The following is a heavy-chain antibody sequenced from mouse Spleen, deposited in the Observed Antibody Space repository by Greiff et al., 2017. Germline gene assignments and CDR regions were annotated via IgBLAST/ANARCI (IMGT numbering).Heavy chain of an antibody. CDR1: GYTFTSYW. V-gene: IGHV1-64*01. J-gene: IGHJ4*01. CDR3: ARGGFNYEYYAMDY. CDR2: IHPNSGST. Sequence: QVQLQQPGAELVKPGASVKLSCKASGYTFTSYWMHWVKQRPGQGLEWIGMIHPNSGSTNYNEKFKSKATLTVDKSSSTAYMQLSSLTSEDSAVYYCARGGFNYEYYAMDYWGQGTSVTVSS. D-gene: IGHD2-1*01.